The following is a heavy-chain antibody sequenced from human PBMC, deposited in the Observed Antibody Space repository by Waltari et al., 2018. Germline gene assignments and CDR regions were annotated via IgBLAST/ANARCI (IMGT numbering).Heavy chain of an antibody. CDR1: GGTFSSYA. CDR2: IIPIFGTA. CDR3: ARDLCSGGSCYYYYGMDV. V-gene: IGHV1-69*08. J-gene: IGHJ6*02. D-gene: IGHD2-15*01. Sequence: QVQLVQSGAEVKKPGSSVKVSCKASGGTFSSYAISWVRQAPGPGLEWMGRIIPIFGTANYAQKFQGRVTITADKSTSTAYMELSSLRSEDTAVYYCARDLCSGGSCYYYYGMDVWGQGTTVTVSS.